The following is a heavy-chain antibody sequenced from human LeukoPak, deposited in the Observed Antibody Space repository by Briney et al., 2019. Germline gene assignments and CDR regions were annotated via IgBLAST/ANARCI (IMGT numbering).Heavy chain of an antibody. CDR2: IYYSGST. D-gene: IGHD3-10*02. Sequence: RSSETLSLTCTVSGGSISSYYWSWIRQPPGKGLEWIGYIYYSGSTNYNPSLKSRVTISVDTSKNQFSLKLSSVTAADTAVYYCARGLTGVRGAYIRHWGQGTLVTVSS. CDR3: ARGLTGVRGAYIRH. J-gene: IGHJ4*02. CDR1: GGSISSYY. V-gene: IGHV4-59*08.